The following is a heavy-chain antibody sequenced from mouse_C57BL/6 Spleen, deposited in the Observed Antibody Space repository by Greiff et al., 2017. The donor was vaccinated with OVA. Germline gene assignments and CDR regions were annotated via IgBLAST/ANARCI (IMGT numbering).Heavy chain of an antibody. J-gene: IGHJ1*03. CDR2: INPNNGGT. CDR1: GYTFTDYN. Sequence: VQLQQSGPELVKPGASVRMSCKASGYTFTDYNMHWVKQSHGKSLEWIGYINPNNGGTSYNQKFKGKATLTVNKSSSTAYMELRSLTSEDSAVYYCARYPVYYYGSSYWYFDVWGTGTTVTVSS. CDR3: ARYPVYYYGSSYWYFDV. D-gene: IGHD1-1*01. V-gene: IGHV1-22*01.